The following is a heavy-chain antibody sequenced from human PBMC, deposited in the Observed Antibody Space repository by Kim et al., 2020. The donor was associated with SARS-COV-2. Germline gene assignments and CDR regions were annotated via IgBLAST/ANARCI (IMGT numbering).Heavy chain of an antibody. Sequence: QKFQGRVTMTRNTSISTAYMELSSLRSEDTAVYYCAREKCSSTSCYDNDPWGQGTLVTVSS. J-gene: IGHJ5*02. V-gene: IGHV1-8*01. D-gene: IGHD2-2*01. CDR3: AREKCSSTSCYDNDP.